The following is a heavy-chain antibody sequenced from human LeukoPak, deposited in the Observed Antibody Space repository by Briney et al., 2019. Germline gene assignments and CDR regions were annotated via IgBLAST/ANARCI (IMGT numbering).Heavy chain of an antibody. CDR3: ARHVRDIVVVVAHFDY. CDR1: GGSFSGYY. V-gene: IGHV4-34*01. J-gene: IGHJ4*02. CDR2: INHSGST. Sequence: SETLSLTCAVYGGSFSGYYWSWIRQPPGKGLEWIGEINHSGSTNYNPSLKSRVTISVDTSKNQFSLKLSSVTAADTAVYYCARHVRDIVVVVAHFDYWGQGTLVTVSS. D-gene: IGHD2-15*01.